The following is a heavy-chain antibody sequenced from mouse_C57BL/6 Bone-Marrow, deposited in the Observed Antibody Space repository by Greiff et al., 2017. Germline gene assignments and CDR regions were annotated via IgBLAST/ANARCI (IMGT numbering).Heavy chain of an antibody. V-gene: IGHV5-6*01. Sequence: EVQGVESGGDLVKPGGSLKLSCAASGFTFSSYGMSWVRQTPDKRLEWVATISSGGSYTYYPDSVKGRFTISRDNAKNTLYLQMSSLKSEDTAMYYCAKLLDNCGSSYFDYWGQGTTLTVSS. CDR3: AKLLDNCGSSYFDY. CDR1: GFTFSSYG. J-gene: IGHJ2*01. CDR2: ISSGGSYT. D-gene: IGHD1-1*01.